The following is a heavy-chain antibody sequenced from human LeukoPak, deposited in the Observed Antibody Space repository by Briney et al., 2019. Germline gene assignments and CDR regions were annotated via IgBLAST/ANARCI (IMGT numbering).Heavy chain of an antibody. D-gene: IGHD1-7*01. CDR3: ARERDNWNYDY. CDR2: ISAYNGNT. CDR1: GYTFTNYG. Sequence: APVKVSCKASGYTFTNYGISWVRQAPGQGLEWMGWISAYNGNTNYAQKLQGRVTMTTDTSTSTAYMVLRSLRSDDTAVYYCARERDNWNYDYWGQGTLVTVSS. J-gene: IGHJ4*02. V-gene: IGHV1-18*01.